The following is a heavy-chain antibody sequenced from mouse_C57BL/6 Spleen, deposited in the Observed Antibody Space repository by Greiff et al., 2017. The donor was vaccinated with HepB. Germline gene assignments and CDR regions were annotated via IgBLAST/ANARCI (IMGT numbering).Heavy chain of an antibody. CDR2: IHPNSGST. CDR3: ARDPNDGYYWYFDV. CDR1: GYTFTSYW. V-gene: IGHV1-64*01. Sequence: QVQLQQPGAELVKPGASVKLSCKASGYTFTSYWMHWVKQRPGQGLEWIGMIHPNSGSTNYNEKFKSKATLTVDKSSSTAYMQLSSLTSEDSAVYYCARDPNDGYYWYFDVWGTGTTVTVSS. J-gene: IGHJ1*03. D-gene: IGHD2-3*01.